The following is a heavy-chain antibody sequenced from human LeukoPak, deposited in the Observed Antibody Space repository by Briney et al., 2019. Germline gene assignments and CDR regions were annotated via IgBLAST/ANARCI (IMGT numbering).Heavy chain of an antibody. CDR1: GGSISSYY. CDR3: ARGPYDFWSGFDAFDI. J-gene: IGHJ3*02. CDR2: IYYSGST. V-gene: IGHV4-59*08. D-gene: IGHD3-3*01. Sequence: SETLSLTCTVSGGSISSYYWSWIRQPPGKGLEWIGYIYYSGSTNYNPSLKSRVTISVDTSKNQFSLKLSSVTAADTAVYYCARGPYDFWSGFDAFDIWGQGTMVTVSS.